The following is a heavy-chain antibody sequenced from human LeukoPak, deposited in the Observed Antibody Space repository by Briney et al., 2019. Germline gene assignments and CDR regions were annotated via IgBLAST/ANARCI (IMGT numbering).Heavy chain of an antibody. CDR1: GLTFSGSW. CDR3: ARVSDISVAAYFDY. V-gene: IGHV3-20*04. J-gene: IGHJ4*02. Sequence: PGGSLRLSCAVSGLTFSGSWITWIRQAPGKGLGWVSGINWNGGSTGYADSVRGRFTISRDNAKNSLYLQMNSLRAEDTALYYCARVSDISVAAYFDYWGQGTRVTVSS. CDR2: INWNGGST. D-gene: IGHD6-19*01.